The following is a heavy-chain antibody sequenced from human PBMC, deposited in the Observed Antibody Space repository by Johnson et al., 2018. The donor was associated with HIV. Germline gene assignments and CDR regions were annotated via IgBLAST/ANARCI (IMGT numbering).Heavy chain of an antibody. V-gene: IGHV3-7*01. Sequence: VQLVESGGGFVQPGRSLRLSCAPSGFTIDDDAIHWVRQAPGKGLEWVANIKKDGSEKYYVDSVKGRFTISRDNAKNSLYLQMSSLRAEDTAVYYCAKGTHYSDSSGYWSNDAFDIWGQGTRVTVSS. D-gene: IGHD3-22*01. CDR2: IKKDGSEK. J-gene: IGHJ3*02. CDR1: GFTIDDDA. CDR3: AKGTHYSDSSGYWSNDAFDI.